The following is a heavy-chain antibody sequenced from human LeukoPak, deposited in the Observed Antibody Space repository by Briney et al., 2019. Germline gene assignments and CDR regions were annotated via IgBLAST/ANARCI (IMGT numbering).Heavy chain of an antibody. D-gene: IGHD2-2*01. CDR3: ASQSHHCSSTSCYMDV. CDR2: IIPIFGTA. CDR1: GGTFSSYA. J-gene: IGHJ6*03. Sequence: SVKVSCKASGGTFSSYAISWVREAPGQGLEWMGGIIPIFGTANYAQKFQGRVTITADESTSTAYMELSSLRSEATAVYYCASQSHHCSSTSCYMDVWGKGTTVTVSS. V-gene: IGHV1-69*01.